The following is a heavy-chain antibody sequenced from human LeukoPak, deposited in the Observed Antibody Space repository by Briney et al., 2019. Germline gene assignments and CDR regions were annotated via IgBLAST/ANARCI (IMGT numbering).Heavy chain of an antibody. Sequence: ASVTVSCTASGYTFTNYNIQWERRAPGQGLEWMGWINPHSDGTNYAQRFQGRVTMTRDTSISTAYMELSRLRSDATAVYYCPRDGPCSSTFCQIFVSCGQGALVTVSS. V-gene: IGHV1-2*02. CDR1: GYTFTNYN. CDR3: PRDGPCSSTFCQIFVS. J-gene: IGHJ4*02. CDR2: INPHSDGT. D-gene: IGHD2-2*01.